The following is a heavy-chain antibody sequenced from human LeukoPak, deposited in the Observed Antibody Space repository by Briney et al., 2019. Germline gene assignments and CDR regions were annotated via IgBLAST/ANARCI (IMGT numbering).Heavy chain of an antibody. J-gene: IGHJ4*02. CDR1: GESFSGYY. V-gene: IGHV4-34*01. D-gene: IGHD3-3*01. CDR3: ASLVFDFWSGQNDY. Sequence: SETLSLTCAVYGESFSGYYWSWIRQPPGKGLEWIGEINHSGSTNYNPSLKSRVTISVDTSKNQFSLKLSSVTAADTAVYYCASLVFDFWSGQNDYWGQGTLVTVSS. CDR2: INHSGST.